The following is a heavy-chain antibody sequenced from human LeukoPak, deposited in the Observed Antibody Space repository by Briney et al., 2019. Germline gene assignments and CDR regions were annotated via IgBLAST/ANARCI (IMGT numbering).Heavy chain of an antibody. D-gene: IGHD6-13*01. CDR2: IWYDGTNK. CDR3: ARDDQGSSWYLGHSDAFDI. CDR1: GFSFSSYG. Sequence: GGSLRLPCAASGFSFSSYGMHWVRQAPGKGLEWVAVIWYDGTNKYYADSVKGRFTISRDNTKKSLYLQMNSLRAEDTAVYYCARDDQGSSWYLGHSDAFDIWGQATMVTVSS. J-gene: IGHJ3*02. V-gene: IGHV3-33*01.